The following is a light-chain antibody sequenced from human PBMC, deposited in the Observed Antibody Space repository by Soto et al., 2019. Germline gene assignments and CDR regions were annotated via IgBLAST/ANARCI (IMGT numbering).Light chain of an antibody. CDR1: QSIDNRY. Sequence: IVLTQSPGTLSSSPGERATLSCRASQSIDNRYLAWYQHKPGQAPRLLIYATSSRATGIPDRFGGSGSGTDFTLTINRLEPEDFAVYYCQQYFGSSWTFGQGTRWIS. V-gene: IGKV3-20*01. J-gene: IGKJ1*01. CDR3: QQYFGSSWT. CDR2: ATS.